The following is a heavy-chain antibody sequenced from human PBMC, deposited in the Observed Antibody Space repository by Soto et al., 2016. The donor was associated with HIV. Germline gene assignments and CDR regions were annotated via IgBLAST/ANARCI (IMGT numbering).Heavy chain of an antibody. CDR1: GGTFSSYT. CDR3: ARGIRYCNGGNCQHDAFDM. J-gene: IGHJ3*02. D-gene: IGHD2-15*01. Sequence: QVQLVQSGNEVKTPGSSVSVSCKTSGGTFSSYTISWVRQGPGQGLEWMGGIIPVFGTTHYAQKFQGRVTITADKSTNTAYMQLRSLRSGDTAVYYCARGIRYCNGGNCQHDAFDMWGQGTMVTVSS. V-gene: IGHV1-69*14. CDR2: IIPVFGTT.